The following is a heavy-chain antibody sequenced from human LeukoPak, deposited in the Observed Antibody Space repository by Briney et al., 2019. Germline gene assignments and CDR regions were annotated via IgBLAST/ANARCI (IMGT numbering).Heavy chain of an antibody. Sequence: SETLSLTCAVTGASITNEDFFWGWIRQPPGKGLEWVGTISSSGTTYYSPSLRSRLTISVDTSKNHFSLKLTSVTAADTAVYYCVAEVAAADSPLGHLNFDSWGQGILASVSS. D-gene: IGHD6-25*01. CDR1: GASITNEDFF. CDR2: ISSSGTT. CDR3: VAEVAAADSPLGHLNFDS. J-gene: IGHJ4*02. V-gene: IGHV4-39*02.